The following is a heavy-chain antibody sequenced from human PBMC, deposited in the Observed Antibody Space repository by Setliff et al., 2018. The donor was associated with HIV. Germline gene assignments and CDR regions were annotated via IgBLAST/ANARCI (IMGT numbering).Heavy chain of an antibody. J-gene: IGHJ6*03. Sequence: GESLSLSCAASGFTFSSYSMNWVRQAPGKGLEWVPYISSSSSTIYYADSVKGRFTISRDNAKNSLYLQMNSLRAEDTAVYYCARDAVTWIQLWLHYYYYMDVWGKGITVTVSS. V-gene: IGHV3-48*01. CDR2: ISSSSSTI. CDR3: ARDAVTWIQLWLHYYYYMDV. CDR1: GFTFSSYS. D-gene: IGHD5-18*01.